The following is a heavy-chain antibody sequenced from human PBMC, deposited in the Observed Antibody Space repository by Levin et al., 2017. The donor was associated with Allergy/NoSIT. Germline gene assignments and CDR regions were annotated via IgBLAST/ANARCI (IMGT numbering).Heavy chain of an antibody. D-gene: IGHD2-15*01. J-gene: IGHJ6*02. CDR3: ARCTPENQWILYWTYGMDV. Sequence: SETLSLTCTVSGGSISSYYWSWIRQPAGKGLEWIGRIYTSGSTNYNPSLKSRVTMSVDTSKNQFSLKLSSVTAADTAVYYCARCTPENQWILYWTYGMDVWGQGTTVTVSS. CDR1: GGSISSYY. CDR2: IYTSGST. V-gene: IGHV4-4*07.